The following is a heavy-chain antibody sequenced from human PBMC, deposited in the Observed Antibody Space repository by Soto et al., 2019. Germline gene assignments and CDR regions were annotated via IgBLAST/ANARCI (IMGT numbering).Heavy chain of an antibody. D-gene: IGHD5-12*01. CDR3: AKFMSVATMYTAFDY. Sequence: GGSLRLSCAASGFTFSSYAMSWVRQAPGKGLEWVSAISGSGDSTYYADSVKGRFTISRDNSKNTLYLQMNSLRAEDTAVYYCAKFMSVATMYTAFDYWGQGALVTVSS. CDR2: ISGSGDST. J-gene: IGHJ4*02. V-gene: IGHV3-23*01. CDR1: GFTFSSYA.